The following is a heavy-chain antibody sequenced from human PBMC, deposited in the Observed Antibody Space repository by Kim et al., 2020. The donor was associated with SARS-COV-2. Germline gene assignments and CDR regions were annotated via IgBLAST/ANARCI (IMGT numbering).Heavy chain of an antibody. D-gene: IGHD2-2*03. Sequence: ASVKVSCKASGYTFTSYHIHWVRQAPGQGREWMVWINCNTGVTVYAQMFQGRITVTRETSISTSYMDVSGLMSDDTAVYYCATWIPVPTGRVPYWGKGTLVTVSS. CDR1: GYTFTSYH. CDR3: ATWIPVPTGRVPY. CDR2: INCNTGVT. J-gene: IGHJ4*02. V-gene: IGHV1-2*02.